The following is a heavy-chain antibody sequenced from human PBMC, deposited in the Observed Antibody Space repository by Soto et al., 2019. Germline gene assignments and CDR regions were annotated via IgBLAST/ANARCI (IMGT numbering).Heavy chain of an antibody. J-gene: IGHJ6*02. CDR2: TYYRSKWYN. V-gene: IGHV6-1*01. CDR3: ARDEVAVAANYYYYYGMDV. CDR1: GDSVSSNSAA. Sequence: HSQTLSLTCAISGDSVSSNSAAWNWIRQSPSRGLEWLGRTYYRSKWYNDYAVSVKSRITINPDTSKNQFSLQLNSVTPEDTAVYYCARDEVAVAANYYYYYGMDVWGQGTTVTVSS. D-gene: IGHD6-19*01.